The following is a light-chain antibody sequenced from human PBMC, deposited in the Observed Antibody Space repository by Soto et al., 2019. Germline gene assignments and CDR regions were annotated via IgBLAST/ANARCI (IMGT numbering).Light chain of an antibody. CDR2: GNS. Sequence: QPVLTQPPSVSGAPGQRVTISCTGSSSNIGAGYDVHWYQQLPGTAPKLLIYGNSNRPSGVPDRFSGSKSGTSASLAITGVQGEDEAYYYCQSYDSSLSGSDVFGTGTKVTVL. J-gene: IGLJ1*01. V-gene: IGLV1-40*01. CDR3: QSYDSSLSGSDV. CDR1: SSNIGAGYD.